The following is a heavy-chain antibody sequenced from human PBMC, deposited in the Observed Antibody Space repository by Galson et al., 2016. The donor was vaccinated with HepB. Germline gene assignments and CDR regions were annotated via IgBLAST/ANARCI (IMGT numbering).Heavy chain of an antibody. D-gene: IGHD3-22*01. CDR1: GFRFTNYA. CDR2: ISGSGGNT. J-gene: IGHJ4*02. V-gene: IGHV3-23*01. Sequence: SLRLSCAASGFRFTNYAMSWVRQAPGKGLEWVSTISGSGGNTYYADSVKGRFTISRDNSKNTLYLQMNSLRAEDTAVYYCAKSMSVSYYYDSSGYSFDYWGQGTLVTVSS. CDR3: AKSMSVSYYYDSSGYSFDY.